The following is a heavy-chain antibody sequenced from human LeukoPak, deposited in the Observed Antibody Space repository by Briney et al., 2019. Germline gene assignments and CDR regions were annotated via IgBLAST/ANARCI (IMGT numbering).Heavy chain of an antibody. Sequence: GGSLRLSCAASGFTFSSYAMSWVRQAPGKGLEWVSAISGSGGSTYYADSVKGRFTISRDNSKNTLYLQMKSLRAEDTAVYYCAKVGSSGWFEGYWGQGTLVTVSS. CDR2: ISGSGGST. CDR1: GFTFSSYA. D-gene: IGHD6-19*01. V-gene: IGHV3-23*01. CDR3: AKVGSSGWFEGY. J-gene: IGHJ4*02.